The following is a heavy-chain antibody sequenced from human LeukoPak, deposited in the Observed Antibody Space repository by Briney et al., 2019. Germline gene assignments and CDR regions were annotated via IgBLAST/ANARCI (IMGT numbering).Heavy chain of an antibody. CDR2: IYYSGST. V-gene: IGHV4-61*01. CDR3: ARGEFPSDLEF. J-gene: IGHJ4*02. Sequence: SETLSLTCTVSGGSVSSCSYYWNWLRQRPGKGLEWIGYIYYSGSTKYNASLNSRVTISVDTSKNQFSLKLTSVTSADTAVYYCARGEFPSDLEFWGQGALITVSS. D-gene: IGHD3-10*01. CDR1: GGSVSSCSYY.